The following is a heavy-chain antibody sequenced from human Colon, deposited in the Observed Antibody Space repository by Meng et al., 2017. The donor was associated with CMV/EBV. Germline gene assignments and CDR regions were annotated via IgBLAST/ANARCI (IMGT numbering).Heavy chain of an antibody. Sequence: GGSLRLSCAASGITFSSYAMSWVRQAPGKGLEWVSGVTGSGGNTYYADSVRGRFTVSRDNSGNTLYLQMNSLRVDDTAVYYCAREVGPFDGFDMWGQGTMVTVSS. V-gene: IGHV3-23*01. CDR3: AREVGPFDGFDM. CDR2: VTGSGGNT. CDR1: GITFSSYA. D-gene: IGHD3-10*01. J-gene: IGHJ3*02.